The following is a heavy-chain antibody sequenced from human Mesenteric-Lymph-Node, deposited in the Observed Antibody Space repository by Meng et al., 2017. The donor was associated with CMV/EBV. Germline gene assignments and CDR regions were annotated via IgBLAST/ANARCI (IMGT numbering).Heavy chain of an antibody. CDR1: GFTFDDYV. Sequence: GESLKISCAASGFTFDDYVMHWVRQAPGKGLEWVANTNQNVQYYADSVKGRFTVSRDDAKNSLFLQMGSLRAEDTAVYYCVKEEHCGGKCLGSFAVWGQGTMVTVSS. CDR2: TNQNVQ. D-gene: IGHD4-23*01. J-gene: IGHJ3*01. CDR3: VKEEHCGGKCLGSFAV. V-gene: IGHV3-7*01.